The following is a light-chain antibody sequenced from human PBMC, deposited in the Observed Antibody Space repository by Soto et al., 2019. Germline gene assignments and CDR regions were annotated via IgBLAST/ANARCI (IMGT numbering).Light chain of an antibody. Sequence: EIVMTQSPATLYVSPGERVTLSCRASQSIGRSLSWYQQKPGQAPRLLIYGAFTRPTGIPARFSGSGSGTEFTLTISGLQSEDFAVYYCQQYYDWPLTFGQGTRLEIK. J-gene: IGKJ5*01. CDR3: QQYYDWPLT. V-gene: IGKV3-15*01. CDR1: QSIGRS. CDR2: GAF.